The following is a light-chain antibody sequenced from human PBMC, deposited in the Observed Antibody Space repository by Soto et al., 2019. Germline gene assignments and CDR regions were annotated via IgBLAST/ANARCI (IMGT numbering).Light chain of an antibody. J-gene: IGKJ5*01. CDR3: QQRSNWPT. Sequence: EIVLTQSPATLSLSPGERATLSSRASQSVSSYLAWYQQKPGQAPRLLIYDASNRATGIPARFSGSGSGTDFTLTISSLEPEDFVVYYCQQRSNWPTFGQGTRLEIK. CDR1: QSVSSY. CDR2: DAS. V-gene: IGKV3-11*01.